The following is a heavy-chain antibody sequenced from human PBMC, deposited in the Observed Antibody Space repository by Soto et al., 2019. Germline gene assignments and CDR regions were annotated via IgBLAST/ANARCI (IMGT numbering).Heavy chain of an antibody. CDR1: GGSISSYY. D-gene: IGHD2-15*01. CDR2: IYYSGST. Sequence: SETLSLTCTVSGGSISSYYWSWIRQPPGKGLEWIGYIYYSGSTNYNPSLKSRATISVDTSKNQFSLKLSSVTAADTAVYYCARLGVEKYCSGGSCYTYFQHWGQGTLVTVSS. V-gene: IGHV4-59*08. CDR3: ARLGVEKYCSGGSCYTYFQH. J-gene: IGHJ1*01.